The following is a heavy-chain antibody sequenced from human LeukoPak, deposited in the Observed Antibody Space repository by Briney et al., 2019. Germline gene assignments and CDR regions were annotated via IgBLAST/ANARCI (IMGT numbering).Heavy chain of an antibody. Sequence: PGGSLRLSCAASGFTFSTYWMHWVRQAPGKGLVGVAQINSDGSSTSYADSVKGRFTISRDNAKNTLYLQMINLRAEDTAVYYRGSLTVVAKDHWGQGTLVTVFS. CDR3: GSLTVVAKDH. CDR1: GFTFSTYW. CDR2: INSDGSST. D-gene: IGHD3-22*01. J-gene: IGHJ4*02. V-gene: IGHV3-74*01.